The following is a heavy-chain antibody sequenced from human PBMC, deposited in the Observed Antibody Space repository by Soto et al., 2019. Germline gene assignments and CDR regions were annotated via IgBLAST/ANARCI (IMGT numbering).Heavy chain of an antibody. V-gene: IGHV3-11*01. Sequence: VGSLILSCAXSGFTFSDYYMSWIRQAPGKGLEWVSYIGTRGNTKYYADSVRGRFTISRDNAKNSLYLQMNSLRADDTAVYYCARDGTEYYGEYYDYWGQGIPVTVSS. J-gene: IGHJ4*02. CDR3: ARDGTEYYGEYYDY. D-gene: IGHD4-17*01. CDR2: IGTRGNTK. CDR1: GFTFSDYY.